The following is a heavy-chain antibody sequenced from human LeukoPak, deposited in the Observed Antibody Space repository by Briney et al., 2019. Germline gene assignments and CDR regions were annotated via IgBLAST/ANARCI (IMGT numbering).Heavy chain of an antibody. CDR2: IYYSGST. CDR3: ARGLAARRNFDY. D-gene: IGHD6-6*01. Sequence: SETLSLTCTVSGGSISSGGYYWSWIRQHPGKGLEWIGYIYYSGSTYYNPSLKSRVTISVDTYKNQFSLKLSSVTAADTAVYYCARGLAARRNFDYWGQGTLVTVSS. V-gene: IGHV4-31*03. CDR1: GGSISSGGYY. J-gene: IGHJ4*02.